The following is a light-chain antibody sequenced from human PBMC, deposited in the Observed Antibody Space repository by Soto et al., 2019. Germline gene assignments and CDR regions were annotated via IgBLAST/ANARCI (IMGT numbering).Light chain of an antibody. CDR2: GAS. J-gene: IGKJ2*01. V-gene: IGKV3-20*01. CDR1: QSVSSTY. Sequence: EVVLTQSPGTLSLSPGERATLSCRASQSVSSTYLACYQHKPGQAPRLLMYGASRRATGIPDRFSGSGSGTDFTLTISRLEPEDFAVYYCQQYGSSPLMYTFCQGTKLEIK. CDR3: QQYGSSPLMYT.